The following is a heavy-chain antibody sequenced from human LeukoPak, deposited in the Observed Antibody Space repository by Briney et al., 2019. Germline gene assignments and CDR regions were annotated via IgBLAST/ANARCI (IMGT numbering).Heavy chain of an antibody. CDR3: ARESGAGPFDY. J-gene: IGHJ4*02. CDR1: GFTFSSYW. Sequence: PGGSLRLSCAASGFTFSSYWMSWIRQAPGKGLAWVANIKKDGSERYFVDSVKGRFTISRDNAKTSLYLQMISLRADDTAVYYCARESGAGPFDYWGQGTLVTVSS. CDR2: IKKDGSER. D-gene: IGHD3-10*01. V-gene: IGHV3-7*01.